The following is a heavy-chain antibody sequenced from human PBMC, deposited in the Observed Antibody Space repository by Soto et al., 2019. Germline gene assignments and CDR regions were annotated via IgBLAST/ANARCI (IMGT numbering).Heavy chain of an antibody. D-gene: IGHD3-3*01. Sequence: GASVKVSCKASGYTFTSYGISWVRHAPGQGLEWMGWISAYTGNTNYAQKLQRRVTMTTDTSTSTAYMELRSLRSDDTAVYYCARVIIFRGMAYYGFWSGARWFDPWGQGTLVTVSS. J-gene: IGHJ5*02. V-gene: IGHV1-18*04. CDR3: ARVIIFRGMAYYGFWSGARWFDP. CDR1: GYTFTSYG. CDR2: ISAYTGNT.